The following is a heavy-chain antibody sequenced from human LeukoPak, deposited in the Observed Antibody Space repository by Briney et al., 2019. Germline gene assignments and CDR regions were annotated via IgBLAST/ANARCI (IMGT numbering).Heavy chain of an antibody. V-gene: IGHV4-39*01. CDR2: IYYSGST. D-gene: IGHD4-17*01. Sequence: PSETLSLTCTVSGGSISSSSYYWGWIRQPPGKGLEWIGSIYYSGSTYYNPSLKSRVTISVDTSKNQFSLKLSSVTAADTAVCYCARHDYGDYVVGYWGQGTLVTVSS. CDR3: ARHDYGDYVVGY. CDR1: GGSISSSSYY. J-gene: IGHJ4*02.